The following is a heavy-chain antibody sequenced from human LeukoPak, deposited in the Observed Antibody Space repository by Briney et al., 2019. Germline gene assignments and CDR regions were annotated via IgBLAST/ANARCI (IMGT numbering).Heavy chain of an antibody. D-gene: IGHD2-15*01. Sequence: GGSLRLSCAASGFTFSSSSMNWVRQAPGKGLEVVSSISSSSGYIYYADSVKGRFTISRDNAKTSLYLQMNGLRAEDTAVYYCARACSGGSCYSPHYYYYGMDVWGQGTTVTVSS. CDR3: ARACSGGSCYSPHYYYYGMDV. J-gene: IGHJ6*02. CDR1: GFTFSSSS. CDR2: ISSSSGYI. V-gene: IGHV3-21*01.